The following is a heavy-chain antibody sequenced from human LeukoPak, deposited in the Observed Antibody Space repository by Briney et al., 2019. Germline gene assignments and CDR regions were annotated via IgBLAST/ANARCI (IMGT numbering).Heavy chain of an antibody. CDR3: VKARMPHCGTDCLES. CDR2: VNADGGNT. J-gene: IGHJ4*02. Sequence: GGSLRLSCAASGFTFDNYRMSWVRQAPGKGLEWVSTVNADGGNTYYADSVKGRFTISRDNSKNTVYLQMNSLRAEDTAVYYCVKARMPHCGTDCLESWGQGTLVTVSS. V-gene: IGHV3-23*01. D-gene: IGHD2-21*02. CDR1: GFTFDNYR.